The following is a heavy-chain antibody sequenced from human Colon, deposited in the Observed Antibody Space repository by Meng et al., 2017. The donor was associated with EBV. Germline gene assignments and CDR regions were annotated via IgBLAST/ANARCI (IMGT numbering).Heavy chain of an antibody. CDR3: ATALY. J-gene: IGHJ4*02. CDR1: GFTFSSSA. D-gene: IGHD2-15*01. V-gene: IGHV3-23*04. Sequence: VEVVGSGGGLVPPGGSLRLSCAASGFTFSSSALSWVRQAPGRGLEWVSTISGSGLSTYYADSVKGRFTISRDNSKNTLYLQMNSLRAEDTALYYCATALYWGQGTLVTVSS. CDR2: ISGSGLST.